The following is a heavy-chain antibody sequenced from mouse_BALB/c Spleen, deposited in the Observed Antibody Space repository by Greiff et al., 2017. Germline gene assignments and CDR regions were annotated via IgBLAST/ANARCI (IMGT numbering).Heavy chain of an antibody. CDR1: GFSLTSYG. V-gene: IGHV2-2*02. CDR3: ARFYRYDYYAMDY. Sequence: QVQLKESGPGLVQPSQSLSITCTVSGFSLTSYGVHWVRQSPGKGLEWLGVIWSGGSTDYNAAFISRLSISKDNSKSQVFFKMNSLQANDTAIYYCARFYRYDYYAMDYWGQGTSVTVSS. D-gene: IGHD2-14*01. J-gene: IGHJ4*01. CDR2: IWSGGST.